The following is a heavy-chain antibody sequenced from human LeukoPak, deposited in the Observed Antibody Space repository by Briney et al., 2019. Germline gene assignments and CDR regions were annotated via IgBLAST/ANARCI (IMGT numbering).Heavy chain of an antibody. CDR2: ISSSSSYI. J-gene: IGHJ5*02. Sequence: PGGSLRLSCAASGFTFSSYAMSWVRQAPGKGLEWVSSISSSSSYIYYADSVKGRFTISRDNAKNSLYLQMNSLRAEDTAVYYCARDCSGGSCYNWFDPWGQGTLVTVSS. CDR3: ARDCSGGSCYNWFDP. V-gene: IGHV3-21*01. CDR1: GFTFSSYA. D-gene: IGHD2-15*01.